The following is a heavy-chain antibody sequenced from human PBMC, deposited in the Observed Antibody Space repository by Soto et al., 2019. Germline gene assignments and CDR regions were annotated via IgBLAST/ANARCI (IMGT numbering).Heavy chain of an antibody. V-gene: IGHV4-59*01. CDR1: GGSISSYY. Sequence: PSETLSLTCIVSGGSISSYYWSWIRRPPGKGLEWIGYIYYSGSTNYNPSLKSRVTISVDTSKNQFSLKLSSVTAADTAVYYCARGGLSVVTIDYWGQGTLVTVSS. CDR3: ARGGLSVVTIDY. D-gene: IGHD2-15*01. CDR2: IYYSGST. J-gene: IGHJ4*02.